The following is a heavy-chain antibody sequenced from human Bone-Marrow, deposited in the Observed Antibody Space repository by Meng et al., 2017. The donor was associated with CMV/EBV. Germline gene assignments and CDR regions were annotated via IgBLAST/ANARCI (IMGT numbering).Heavy chain of an antibody. Sequence: SETLSLTCPVSGGSISSTGYYWGWIRQPPGKGLEWIGSIYYRGSTHYNPSLKSRVTISLDTSKNQFSLKLSSVTAADTAVYYCARDSWLQGTSFEYWGQGMLVTVSS. CDR3: ARDSWLQGTSFEY. J-gene: IGHJ4*02. D-gene: IGHD3-22*01. CDR2: IYYRGST. V-gene: IGHV4-39*07. CDR1: GGSISSTGYY.